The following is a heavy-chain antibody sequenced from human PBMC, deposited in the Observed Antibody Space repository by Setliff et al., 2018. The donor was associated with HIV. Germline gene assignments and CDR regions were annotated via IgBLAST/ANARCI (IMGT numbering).Heavy chain of an antibody. CDR2: INHSGST. D-gene: IGHD6-6*01. J-gene: IGHJ6*03. V-gene: IGHV4-39*07. Sequence: PSETLSLTCTVSGGSISSSSYYWVWIRQPPGKGLEWIGQINHSGSTNYNPSLKSRVTMSVDRSKNQFSLKVSSVTAADTAVYYCARRTAPPSGFYSHYYLDVWGKGTTVTVSS. CDR3: ARRTAPPSGFYSHYYLDV. CDR1: GGSISSSSYY.